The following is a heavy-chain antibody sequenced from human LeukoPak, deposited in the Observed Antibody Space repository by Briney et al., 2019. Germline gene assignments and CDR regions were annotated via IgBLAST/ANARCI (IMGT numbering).Heavy chain of an antibody. CDR2: ISSISYI. CDR1: GYTFTSYY. Sequence: GASVKVSCKASGYTFTSYYMHWVRQAPGKGLEWVSSISSISYIYYADSVKGRFTISRDTAKNSLYLQMNSLRAEDTAVYYCARDQYGDYALDYWGQGTLVTVSS. D-gene: IGHD4-17*01. V-gene: IGHV3-69-1*01. J-gene: IGHJ4*02. CDR3: ARDQYGDYALDY.